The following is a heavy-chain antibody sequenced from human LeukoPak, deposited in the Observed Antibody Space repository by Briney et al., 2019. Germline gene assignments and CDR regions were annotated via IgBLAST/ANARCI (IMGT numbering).Heavy chain of an antibody. CDR3: ARQSISGSSLSYFDY. J-gene: IGHJ4*02. D-gene: IGHD3-22*01. V-gene: IGHV4-59*01. Sequence: SETLSLTCTVSGGSISSYYWSWIRQPPGKGLEWIGKIYDSGSTNYNPSLKSRVTISVDTSKNQCSLKLSSVTAADAAVYYCARQSISGSSLSYFDYWGQGTLVNVSS. CDR2: IYDSGST. CDR1: GGSISSYY.